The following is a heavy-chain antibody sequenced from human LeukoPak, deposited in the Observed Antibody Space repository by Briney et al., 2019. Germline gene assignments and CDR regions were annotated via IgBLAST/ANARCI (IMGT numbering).Heavy chain of an antibody. CDR3: ARGPYHWFDP. CDR1: GGSFSGYY. Sequence: SETLSLTXAVYGGSFSGYYWSWIRQPPGKGLEWIGEINHSGSTNYNPSLKSRVTISVDTSKNQFSLKLSSVTAADTAVYYCARGPYHWFDPWGQGTLVTVSS. V-gene: IGHV4-34*01. CDR2: INHSGST. J-gene: IGHJ5*02.